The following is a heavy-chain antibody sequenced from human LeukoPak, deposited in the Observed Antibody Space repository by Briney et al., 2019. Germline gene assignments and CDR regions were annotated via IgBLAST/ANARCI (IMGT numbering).Heavy chain of an antibody. Sequence: GGSLRLSCAASGFTFSDYTMNWVRQAPGKGLEWVSSISPSSSYMYYADSVKGRFTISGDNTKNSLYLQMNSLRAEDTAVYYCARGLVGATGYWSQGTLVTVSS. V-gene: IGHV3-21*01. J-gene: IGHJ4*02. CDR2: ISPSSSYM. D-gene: IGHD1-26*01. CDR3: ARGLVGATGY. CDR1: GFTFSDYT.